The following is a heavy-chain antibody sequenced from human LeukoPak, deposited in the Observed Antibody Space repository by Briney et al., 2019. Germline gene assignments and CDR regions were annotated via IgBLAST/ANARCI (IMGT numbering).Heavy chain of an antibody. CDR2: MNEDGSEK. J-gene: IGHJ4*02. D-gene: IGHD4-11*01. V-gene: IGHV3-7*01. Sequence: PGGSLRLSCAASGFGFSNYWMSWVRQAPGKGLEWVANMNEDGSEKNYVDSVKGRFTISRDNAQDSLYLQMNSLRAEDTAVYYCARGRGYSNIDYWGQGTLLTVSS. CDR3: ARGRGYSNIDY. CDR1: GFGFSNYW.